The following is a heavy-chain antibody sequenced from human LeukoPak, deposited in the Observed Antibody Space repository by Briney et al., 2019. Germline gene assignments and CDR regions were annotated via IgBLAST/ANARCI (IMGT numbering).Heavy chain of an antibody. V-gene: IGHV3-48*02. J-gene: IGHJ6*02. CDR3: ATVGPLWFGELFTPLPYYYYYGMDV. D-gene: IGHD3-10*01. CDR1: GFTFSSYS. Sequence: GGSLRLSCAASGFTFSSYSMNWVRQAPGKGLEWVSYISSSSSTIYYADSVKGRFTISRDNAKNSLYLQMNSLRDEDTAVYYCATVGPLWFGELFTPLPYYYYYGMDVWGQGTTVTVSS. CDR2: ISSSSSTI.